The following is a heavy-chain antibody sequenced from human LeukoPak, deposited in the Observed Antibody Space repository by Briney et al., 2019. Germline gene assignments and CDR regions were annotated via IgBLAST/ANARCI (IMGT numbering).Heavy chain of an antibody. CDR2: IYSGGST. J-gene: IGHJ4*02. Sequence: GGSLRLSCAASGFTVSSNYMSWARQAPGKGLEWVSVIYSGGSTYYADSVKGRFTISRDNSKNTLYLQMNSLRAEDTAVYYCARDQGNYGDYFDYWGQGTLVTVSS. CDR1: GFTVSSNY. D-gene: IGHD4-17*01. CDR3: ARDQGNYGDYFDY. V-gene: IGHV3-66*02.